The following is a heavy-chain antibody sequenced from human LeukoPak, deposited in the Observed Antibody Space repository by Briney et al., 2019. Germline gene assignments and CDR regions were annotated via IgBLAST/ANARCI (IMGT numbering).Heavy chain of an antibody. J-gene: IGHJ5*02. CDR2: IYYSWST. V-gene: IGHV4-38-2*01. CDR3: ARHATESTIFGVAIPNNWFDP. Sequence: PSETLSLTCAVSGYSISSGYYWGWIRQPPGKGLEWIGSIYYSWSTYYNPSLKSRVTISVDTSKNQFSLRLSSVTAADTAVYYCARHATESTIFGVAIPNNWFDPWGQGTLVTVSS. CDR1: GYSISSGYY. D-gene: IGHD3-3*01.